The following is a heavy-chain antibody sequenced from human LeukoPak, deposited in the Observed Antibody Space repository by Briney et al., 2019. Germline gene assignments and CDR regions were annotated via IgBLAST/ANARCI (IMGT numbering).Heavy chain of an antibody. J-gene: IGHJ6*03. Sequence: PGGSLRLSCAASGFTFSSYWMHWVRQAPGKGLVWVSRINTDGSSTSYADSVKGRFTISRDNAKNSLYLQMNSLRAEDTAVYYCARSVAGKTGYYYYYYYMDVWGKGTTVTVSS. CDR3: ARSVAGKTGYYYYYYYMDV. V-gene: IGHV3-74*01. CDR1: GFTFSSYW. CDR2: INTDGSST. D-gene: IGHD6-19*01.